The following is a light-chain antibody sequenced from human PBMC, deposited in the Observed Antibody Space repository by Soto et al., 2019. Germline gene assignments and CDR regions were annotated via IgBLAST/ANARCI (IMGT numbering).Light chain of an antibody. CDR2: EGS. J-gene: IGLJ2*01. CDR3: CSYAGSTYVV. CDR1: SSDVGSYNL. Sequence: QSVLTQPASVSGSPGQSITISCTGTSSDVGSYNLVSWYQQHPGKAPKLMIYEGSKRPSGVSNRFSGSKSGNTASLTISGLQAEDVADYYCCSYAGSTYVVFGGGPTLTVL. V-gene: IGLV2-23*01.